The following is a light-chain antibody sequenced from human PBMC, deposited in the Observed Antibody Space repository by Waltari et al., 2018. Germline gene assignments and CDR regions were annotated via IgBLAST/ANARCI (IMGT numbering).Light chain of an antibody. CDR2: DFT. Sequence: QSALTQPASVSGSPGQSLTISCTGTSSDVGGYNYVHWYQQPPGKAPKLLIFDFTQRPSGVSDRFSGSKSGNTASLTISGLQAEDEADYYCASYPSTSIHVLFGGGTKLTVL. J-gene: IGLJ2*01. CDR3: ASYPSTSIHVL. V-gene: IGLV2-14*01. CDR1: SSDVGGYNY.